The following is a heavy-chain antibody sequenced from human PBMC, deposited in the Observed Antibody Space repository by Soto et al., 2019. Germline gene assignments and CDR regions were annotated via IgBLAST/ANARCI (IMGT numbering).Heavy chain of an antibody. Sequence: EVRLLESGGGLAQPWGSLRLSCAASGFTFSSSAMNWVRQAPGKGLEWVSSIRVGGGDTFYADSVRGRFTVSRDISRNTLYLQMNSLRAEDTAIYYCAKCSVGTVRSSGWCNWFDPWGQGTLVTVSS. CDR3: AKCSVGTVRSSGWCNWFDP. CDR1: GFTFSSSA. J-gene: IGHJ5*02. V-gene: IGHV3-23*01. D-gene: IGHD6-19*01. CDR2: IRVGGGDT.